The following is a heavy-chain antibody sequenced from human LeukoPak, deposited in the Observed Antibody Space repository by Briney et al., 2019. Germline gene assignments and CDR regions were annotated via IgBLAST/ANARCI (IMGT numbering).Heavy chain of an antibody. V-gene: IGHV3-7*01. Sequence: GGSLRLSCAASGFTFSSYWMNWVRQAPGKGLEWVANIKQDGSEKYYVDSVKGRFTISRDNAKNSLYLQMNSLRAEDTAVYYCARSLWGSSSSLYFDYWGQGTLVTVSS. J-gene: IGHJ4*02. D-gene: IGHD6-6*01. CDR3: ARSLWGSSSSLYFDY. CDR2: IKQDGSEK. CDR1: GFTFSSYW.